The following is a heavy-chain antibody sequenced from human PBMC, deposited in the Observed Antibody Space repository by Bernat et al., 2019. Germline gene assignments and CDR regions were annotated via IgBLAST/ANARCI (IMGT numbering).Heavy chain of an antibody. CDR1: GYTFTSYG. CDR2: ISAYNGNT. CDR3: ARRQYYDSSGYYYVGFDY. V-gene: IGHV1-18*01. Sequence: QVQLVQSGAEVKKPGASVKVSCKASGYTFTSYGISGVRQAPGQGLEWMGWISAYNGNTNYAQKLQGRVTMTTDTSTSTAYMELRSLRSDDTAVYYCARRQYYDSSGYYYVGFDYWGQGTLVTVSS. D-gene: IGHD3-22*01. J-gene: IGHJ4*02.